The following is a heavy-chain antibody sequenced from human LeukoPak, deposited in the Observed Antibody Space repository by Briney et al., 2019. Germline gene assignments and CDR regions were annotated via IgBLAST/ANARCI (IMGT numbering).Heavy chain of an antibody. CDR1: GVSISGYY. CDR3: ARGTRISGYGNY. J-gene: IGHJ4*02. CDR2: IYDSGST. D-gene: IGHD5-12*01. V-gene: IGHV4-59*01. Sequence: SETLSLTCTVSGVSISGYYCSWIRQPPGKGLEWIGYIYDSGSTKYNPSLKSRVTISVDTSKNQFSLKLTSVTAADTAVYYCARGTRISGYGNYWGQGTLVTVSS.